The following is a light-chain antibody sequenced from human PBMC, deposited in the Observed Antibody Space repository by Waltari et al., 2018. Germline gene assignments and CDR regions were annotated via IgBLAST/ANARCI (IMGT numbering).Light chain of an antibody. CDR1: SSDVGNYNL. V-gene: IGLV2-23*02. CDR3: CSYVCLGTYV. J-gene: IGLJ1*01. CDR2: ELP. Sequence: QSGLAQPASASGSPGQSITITCTGTSSDVGNYNLVSWYQQRPGKAPRLLIYELPKRAPGTSDRFSASKSGNTAALSVSGLQAQEDEADYYFCSYVCLGTYVFGTGTKVTV.